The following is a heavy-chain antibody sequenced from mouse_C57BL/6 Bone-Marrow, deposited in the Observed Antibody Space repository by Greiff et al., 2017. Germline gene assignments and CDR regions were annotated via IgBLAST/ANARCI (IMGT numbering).Heavy chain of an antibody. Sequence: VQLQQSGPVLVKPGASVKMSCKASGYTFTDYYMNWVKQSHGKSLEWIGVINPYNGGTSYNQKFKGKATLTVDKSSSTAYMELNSLTSEDSAVYYCAKRVDYYGSSSRHYFDDWCQGTTLTVSS. CDR1: GYTFTDYY. CDR3: AKRVDYYGSSSRHYFDD. J-gene: IGHJ2*01. CDR2: INPYNGGT. V-gene: IGHV1-19*01. D-gene: IGHD1-1*01.